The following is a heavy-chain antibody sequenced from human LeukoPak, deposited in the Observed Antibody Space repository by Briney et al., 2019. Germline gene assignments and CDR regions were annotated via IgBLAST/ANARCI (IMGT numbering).Heavy chain of an antibody. V-gene: IGHV1-58*02. J-gene: IGHJ6*03. D-gene: IGHD1-26*01. CDR3: AATSGSLVVYDYYMDV. Sequence: TSVKVSCKASGFTFTSSAMQWVRQARGQRLEWIGWIVVGSGNTNYAQKFQERVTITRDMSTCTAYMELSSLRSEDTAVYYCAATSGSLVVYDYYMDVWGKGTTVTVSS. CDR2: IVVGSGNT. CDR1: GFTFTSSA.